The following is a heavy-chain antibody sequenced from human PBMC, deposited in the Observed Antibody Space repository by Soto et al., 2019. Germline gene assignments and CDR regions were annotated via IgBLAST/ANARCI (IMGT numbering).Heavy chain of an antibody. J-gene: IGHJ4*02. D-gene: IGHD2-2*01. CDR1: RFTFSTYE. V-gene: IGHV3-48*03. CDR3: VRYCSTTLCNGVATRTFDY. CDR2: ISTSGSTV. Sequence: GGSLRLSCAASRFTFSTYELNWVRQAPGKGLEWVSYISTSGSTVYYADSVKGRFTISRDDTRNSLYLQMNSLRDEDTALYYCVRYCSTTLCNGVATRTFDYWGQGTLVTVSS.